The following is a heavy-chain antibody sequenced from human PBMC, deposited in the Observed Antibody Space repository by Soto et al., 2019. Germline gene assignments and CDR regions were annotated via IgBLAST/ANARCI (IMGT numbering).Heavy chain of an antibody. CDR3: ARGGGDCSGGSCYFWRYYFAY. CDR2: IYSGGIT. J-gene: IGHJ4*02. Sequence: EVQLVESGGGLVQPGGSLRLSCAASGFTVSSNYMSWVRQAPGKGLEWVSVIYSGGITYYADSVKGRFTISRDNSKNTLYLQMNSLRAEDTAVYYCARGGGDCSGGSCYFWRYYFAYWGQGTLVTVSS. V-gene: IGHV3-66*01. D-gene: IGHD2-15*01. CDR1: GFTVSSNY.